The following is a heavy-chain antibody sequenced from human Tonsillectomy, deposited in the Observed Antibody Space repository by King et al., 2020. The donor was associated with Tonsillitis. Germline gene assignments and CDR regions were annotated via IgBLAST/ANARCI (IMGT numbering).Heavy chain of an antibody. CDR2: IFYTGST. D-gene: IGHD5-24*01. J-gene: IGHJ4*02. CDR3: AREMATPWGGFDY. CDR1: GGSINRYY. V-gene: IGHV4-59*13. Sequence: MQLQESGPGLVKPSETLSLTCIVSGGSINRYYWSWIRQPPGKGVEWIGYIFYTGSTNYNPSLKSRVTMSVDTSKNQFSLNLNSVTAADTAVYYCAREMATPWGGFDYWGQGTLVTVSS.